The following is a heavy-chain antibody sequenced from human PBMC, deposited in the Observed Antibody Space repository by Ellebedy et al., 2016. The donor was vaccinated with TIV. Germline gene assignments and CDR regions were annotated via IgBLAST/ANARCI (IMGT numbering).Heavy chain of an antibody. CDR2: IYYSGSI. J-gene: IGHJ4*02. CDR3: AREIVDFWSGYYDY. CDR1: GFTFSSYS. V-gene: IGHV4-59*01. Sequence: ESLKISXAASGFTFSSYSMNWIRQHPGKGLEWIGYIYYSGSIYYNPSLKSRVTISVDTSKNQFSLKLSSVTAADTAVYYCAREIVDFWSGYYDYWGQGTLVTVSS. D-gene: IGHD3-3*01.